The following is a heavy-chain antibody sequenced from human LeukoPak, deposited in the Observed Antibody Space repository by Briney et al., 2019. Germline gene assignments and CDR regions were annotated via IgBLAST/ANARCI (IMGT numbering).Heavy chain of an antibody. Sequence: SETLSLTCSVSGGSISNYYWSWIRQPPGKGLEWIGYIYYSGTTNYNPSLKSRVTISVDTSKNQFSLKLSSVTAADTAVYYCARGVYIVAAQYGYWGQGTLVTVSS. CDR2: IYYSGTT. V-gene: IGHV4-59*01. D-gene: IGHD6-13*01. CDR1: GGSISNYY. J-gene: IGHJ4*02. CDR3: ARGVYIVAAQYGY.